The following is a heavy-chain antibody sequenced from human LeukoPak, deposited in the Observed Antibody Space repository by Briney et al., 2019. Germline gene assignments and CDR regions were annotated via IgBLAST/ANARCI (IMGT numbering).Heavy chain of an antibody. V-gene: IGHV4-59*08. D-gene: IGHD5-18*01. CDR3: ARKSAATAAFDI. CDR2: VHNNGET. J-gene: IGHJ3*02. Sequence: PSETLSLTCTVSGGSISSYYWSWIRQPPGKGLEWIAYVHNNGETKHNPSLKRRDTISVDTPTNQISLRLSSVTAADTAMYYCARKSAATAAFDIWGLGTMVTVSS. CDR1: GGSISSYY.